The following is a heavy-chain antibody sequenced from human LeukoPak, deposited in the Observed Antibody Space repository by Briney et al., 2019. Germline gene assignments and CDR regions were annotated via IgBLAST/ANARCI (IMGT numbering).Heavy chain of an antibody. CDR2: ISSSGSTI. CDR1: GFTFSDYY. V-gene: IGHV3-11*01. Sequence: GGSLRLSCAASGFTFSDYYMSWIHQAPGKGLEWVSYISSSGSTIYYADSVKGRFTISRDNAKNSLYLQMNSLRAEDTAVYYCARGSDTAMVTSVSFDYWGQGTLVTVSS. CDR3: ARGSDTAMVTSVSFDY. J-gene: IGHJ4*02. D-gene: IGHD5-18*01.